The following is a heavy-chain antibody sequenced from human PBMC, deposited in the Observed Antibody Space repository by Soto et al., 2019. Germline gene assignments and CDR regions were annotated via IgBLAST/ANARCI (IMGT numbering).Heavy chain of an antibody. J-gene: IGHJ4*02. V-gene: IGHV3-33*01. CDR2: IWYDGSNK. CDR1: GFTFSSYG. Sequence: QVQLVESGGGVVQPGRSLRLSCAASGFTFSSYGMHWVRQAPGKGLEWVAVIWYDGSNKYYADSVKGRFTISRDNSKNMLYLQMNSLRAEDTAVYYCARDSGYSSSWYEYWGQGTLVTVSS. CDR3: ARDSGYSSSWYEY. D-gene: IGHD6-13*01.